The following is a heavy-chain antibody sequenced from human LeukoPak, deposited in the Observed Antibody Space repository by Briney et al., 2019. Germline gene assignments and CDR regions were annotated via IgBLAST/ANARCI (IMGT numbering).Heavy chain of an antibody. Sequence: SETLTLTCTVSGSSISSSSYYWGWIRQPPGKGLEWIGSIYYSGSTYYNPSLKSRVTISVDTSKNQFSLKLSSVTAADTAVYYCATYCSSTSCYPGANWFDPWGQGTLVTVSS. CDR3: ATYCSSTSCYPGANWFDP. CDR1: GSSISSSSYY. V-gene: IGHV4-39*07. CDR2: IYYSGST. J-gene: IGHJ5*02. D-gene: IGHD2-2*01.